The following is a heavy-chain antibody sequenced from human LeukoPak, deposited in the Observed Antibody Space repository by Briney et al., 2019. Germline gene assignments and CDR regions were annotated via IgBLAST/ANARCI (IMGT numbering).Heavy chain of an antibody. D-gene: IGHD3-10*01. V-gene: IGHV3-23*01. Sequence: GGSLRLSCAASGFTFSSYAMSWVRQAPGKGLEWVSDISGSGGSTYYADSVKGRFTISRDNSKNTLYLQMNSLRAEDTAVYYCAKVGVTMVRGVIIKGHFDYWGQGTLVTVSS. J-gene: IGHJ4*02. CDR2: ISGSGGST. CDR3: AKVGVTMVRGVIIKGHFDY. CDR1: GFTFSSYA.